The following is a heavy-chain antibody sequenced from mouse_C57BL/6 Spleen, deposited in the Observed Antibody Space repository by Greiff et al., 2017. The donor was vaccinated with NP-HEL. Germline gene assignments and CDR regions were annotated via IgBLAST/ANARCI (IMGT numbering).Heavy chain of an antibody. D-gene: IGHD2-2*01. J-gene: IGHJ2*01. CDR1: GYAFSSSW. CDR3: AGGYHYFDY. CDR2: IYPGDGDT. V-gene: IGHV1-82*01. Sequence: QVQLQQSGPELVKPGASVKISCKASGYAFSSSWMNWVKQRPGKGLEWIGRIYPGDGDTNYNGKFKGKATLTADKSSSTAYMQLSSLTSEDSAVYFCAGGYHYFDYWGQGTTLTVSS.